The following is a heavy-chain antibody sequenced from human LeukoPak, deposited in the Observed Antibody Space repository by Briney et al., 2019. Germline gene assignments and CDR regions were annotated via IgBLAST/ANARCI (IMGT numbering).Heavy chain of an antibody. D-gene: IGHD3-22*01. V-gene: IGHV3-48*01. J-gene: IGHJ4*02. CDR2: ISSSSSSTI. CDR3: ARDAVWGYHDSSGYYPLDY. Sequence: GGSLRLSCAASGFTFSSYSMNWVRQAPGKGLEWVSYISSSSSSTIYYADSVKGRFTISRDNAKNSLYLQMNSLRAEDTAVYYCARDAVWGYHDSSGYYPLDYWGQGTLVTVSS. CDR1: GFTFSSYS.